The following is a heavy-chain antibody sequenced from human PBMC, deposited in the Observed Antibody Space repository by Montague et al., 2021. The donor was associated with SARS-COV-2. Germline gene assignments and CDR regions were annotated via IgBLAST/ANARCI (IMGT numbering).Heavy chain of an antibody. CDR1: GLSFTTIGVG. V-gene: IGHV2-5*04. J-gene: IGHJ4*02. CDR2: INWNDEK. D-gene: IGHD3-16*01. Sequence: PALVKPTQTLTLTCTFSGLSFTTIGVGVVWIRQPPGKALEWLGVINWNDEKYYSPSLKTRLAITTDTSRNQVVLTMTNMDPVDTGTYYCGRTRGRNALIDCRGQGTLVTVSS. CDR3: GRTRGRNALIDC.